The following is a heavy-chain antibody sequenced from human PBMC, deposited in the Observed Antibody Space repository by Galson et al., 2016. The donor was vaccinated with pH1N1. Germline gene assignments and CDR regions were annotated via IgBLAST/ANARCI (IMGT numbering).Heavy chain of an antibody. V-gene: IGHV5-10-1*01. CDR1: ASSFTRYW. CDR2: INPRDSYT. J-gene: IGHJ4*02. CDR3: STGPSPDY. Sequence: QSGAEVKEPRESLTISCKGSASSFTRYWIRWVRQMPGKGLEWMGRINPRDSYTDYSPSFQGHVTISTDESISTAYLKWSTLKASDTAIYYCSTGPSPDYWGQGTLVIVSS.